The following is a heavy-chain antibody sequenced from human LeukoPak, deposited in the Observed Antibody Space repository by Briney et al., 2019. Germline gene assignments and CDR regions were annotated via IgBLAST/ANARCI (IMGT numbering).Heavy chain of an antibody. J-gene: IGHJ4*02. CDR3: ASSRGAFTYYDYVWGSFDY. CDR1: GFTFCSYS. CDR2: ISSISSTI. V-gene: IGHV3-48*01. Sequence: GGSLRLSCAASGFTFCSYSMNWVRQAPGKGLEWVSYISSISSTIYYADSVKGRFTVSRDNAKNSLYLQMNSLRAEDTAVYYCASSRGAFTYYDYVWGSFDYWGQGTLVTVSS. D-gene: IGHD3-16*01.